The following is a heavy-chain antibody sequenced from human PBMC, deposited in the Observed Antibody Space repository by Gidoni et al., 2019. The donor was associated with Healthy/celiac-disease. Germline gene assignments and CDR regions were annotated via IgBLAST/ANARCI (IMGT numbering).Heavy chain of an antibody. CDR3: ARKGGSGWYRRSYFDY. Sequence: QVTFKESGPVLLKPTETLTLTCTVSGFSPSIARMGVSWIRQPPGKALEWLAHIFSNDEKSYRTPLKGRLTISKDTSKSQVVLTMTNMDPVDTATYCCARKGGSGWYRRSYFDYWGQGTLVTVSS. D-gene: IGHD6-19*01. J-gene: IGHJ4*02. CDR1: GFSPSIARMG. CDR2: IFSNDEK. V-gene: IGHV2-26*01.